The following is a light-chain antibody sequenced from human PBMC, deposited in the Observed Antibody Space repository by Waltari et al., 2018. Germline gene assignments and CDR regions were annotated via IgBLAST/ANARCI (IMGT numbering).Light chain of an antibody. CDR1: SGSIGSNY. CDR2: EDN. J-gene: IGLJ2*01. Sequence: NFLLTQPHSVSESPGKTITISCSRSSGSIGSNYVQLYQQRPGSAPITLIYEDNHRPSGVPDRFSGSIDSSSNSASLTIAGLRTEDEADYYCQSSDNSPQVIFGGGTKLAVL. CDR3: QSSDNSPQVI. V-gene: IGLV6-57*04.